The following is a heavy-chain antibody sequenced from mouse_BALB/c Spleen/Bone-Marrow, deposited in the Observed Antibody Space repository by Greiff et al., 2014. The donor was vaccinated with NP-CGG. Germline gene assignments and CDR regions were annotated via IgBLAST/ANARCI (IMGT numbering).Heavy chain of an antibody. CDR3: ARDTMITYYYAMDY. CDR1: GFTFSSYG. V-gene: IGHV5-6*02. CDR2: ISSGGSYT. D-gene: IGHD2-4*01. J-gene: IGHJ4*01. Sequence: EVKLEESGGDLVKPGGSLKLSCAASGFTFSSYGMSWVRQTPDKGLEWVATISSGGSYTYYPDSVKGRFTISRDNAKNTLYLQMSSLKSEDTAMYYCARDTMITYYYAMDYWGQGTSVTVSS.